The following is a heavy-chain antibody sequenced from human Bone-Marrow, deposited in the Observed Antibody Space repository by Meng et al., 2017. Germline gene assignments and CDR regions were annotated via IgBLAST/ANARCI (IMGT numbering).Heavy chain of an antibody. CDR1: WYTLSRYA. Sequence: HVHMVQSWSELRKPGASLKVSCKASWYTLSRYAINLLRQAPGQGLEWMGWISTNNGNPTYAQGFTGRFVFSLDTSVSTAYLQISTLKADDTAVYYCTRDGYSDCSRTSCFDFWGQGTLVTVSS. CDR3: TRDGYSDCSRTSCFDF. CDR2: ISTNNGNP. J-gene: IGHJ4*02. D-gene: IGHD2-2*01. V-gene: IGHV7-4-1*02.